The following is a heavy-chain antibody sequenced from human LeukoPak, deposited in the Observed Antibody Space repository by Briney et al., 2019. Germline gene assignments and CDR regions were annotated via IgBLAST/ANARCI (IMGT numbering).Heavy chain of an antibody. Sequence: TGGSLRLSCAASGFTFSSYAMSWVRQAPGKGLEWVSAISGSGGSTYYADSVKGRFTISRDNSKNTLYLQMNSPRAEDTAVYYCAKADGYCSGVSCYSPSYFDYWGQGTLVIVSS. CDR2: ISGSGGST. D-gene: IGHD2-15*01. V-gene: IGHV3-23*01. CDR1: GFTFSSYA. CDR3: AKADGYCSGVSCYSPSYFDY. J-gene: IGHJ4*02.